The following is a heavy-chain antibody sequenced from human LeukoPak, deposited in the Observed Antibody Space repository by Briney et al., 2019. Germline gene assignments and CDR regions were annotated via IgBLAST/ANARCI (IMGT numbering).Heavy chain of an antibody. CDR2: ISSRGGSV. CDR1: GFTFSDYA. CDR3: ARSPTVTHFDY. V-gene: IGHV3-23*01. D-gene: IGHD4-17*01. J-gene: IGHJ4*02. Sequence: GGSLRLSCAGSGFTFSDYAMDWVRQTPGKGLEWVSAISSRGGSVSYANSVKGRFTISRDNSRSTVYLQMNSLRAEDTAVYYCARSPTVTHFDYWGQGTLVTVSS.